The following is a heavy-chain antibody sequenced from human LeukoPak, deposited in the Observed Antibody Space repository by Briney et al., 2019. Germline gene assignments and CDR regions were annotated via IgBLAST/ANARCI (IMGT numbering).Heavy chain of an antibody. J-gene: IGHJ5*02. CDR3: ATGSPVTTNNWFDP. D-gene: IGHD4-11*01. Sequence: ASVKVSCKVSGYTLTELSMRWVRQAPGKGLEWMGGFDPEDGETIYAQKFQGRVTMTEDTSTDTAYMELSSLRSEDTAVYYCATGSPVTTNNWFDPWGQGTLVTVSS. V-gene: IGHV1-24*01. CDR1: GYTLTELS. CDR2: FDPEDGET.